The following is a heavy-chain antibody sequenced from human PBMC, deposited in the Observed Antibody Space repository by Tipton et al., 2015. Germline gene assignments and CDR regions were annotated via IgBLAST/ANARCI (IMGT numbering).Heavy chain of an antibody. CDR3: ARARGRHGGLFDS. Sequence: LRLSCSVSSDSISKYYWSWIRQPPGKELEWIGYIQYSGSTNYNPSLKSRVTISVDTSKTQFSLKMSPVTASDTAVYYCARARGRHGGLFDSWGQGILVTVSS. V-gene: IGHV4-59*01. CDR2: IQYSGST. D-gene: IGHD4-23*01. J-gene: IGHJ4*02. CDR1: SDSISKYY.